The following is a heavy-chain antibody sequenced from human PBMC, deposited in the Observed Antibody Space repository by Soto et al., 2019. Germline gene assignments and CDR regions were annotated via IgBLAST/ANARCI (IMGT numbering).Heavy chain of an antibody. CDR1: GYKFADYN. Sequence: QVQLVQSGAEVKKPGASVKVSCRTSGYKFADYNMNWGRQATGRGLEWLGYMNSFSGSGGSAPQFQGRLPLTKTTAICTAYLELNNLRDDDTAVYYCARGSAFQRTGKSDFWGQGTPVTVSS. V-gene: IGHV1-8*01. CDR3: ARGSAFQRTGKSDF. J-gene: IGHJ4*02. CDR2: MNSFSGSG. D-gene: IGHD6-25*01.